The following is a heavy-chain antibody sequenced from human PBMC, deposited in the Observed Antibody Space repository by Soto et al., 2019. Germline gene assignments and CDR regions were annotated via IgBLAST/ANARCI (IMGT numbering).Heavy chain of an antibody. CDR3: ARGGRITMIVVAYNYYYYGMDV. V-gene: IGHV4-34*01. D-gene: IGHD3-22*01. Sequence: QVQLQQWGAGLLKPSETLSLTCAVYGGSFSGYYWSWIRQPPGKGLEWIGEINHSGSTNYNPSLKSRVTISADTSKNQFSRKLSSVTAADTAVYYCARGGRITMIVVAYNYYYYGMDVWGQGTTVTVSS. J-gene: IGHJ6*02. CDR2: INHSGST. CDR1: GGSFSGYY.